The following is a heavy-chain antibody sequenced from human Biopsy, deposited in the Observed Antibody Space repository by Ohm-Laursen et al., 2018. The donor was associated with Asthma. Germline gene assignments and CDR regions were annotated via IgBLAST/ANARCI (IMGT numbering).Heavy chain of an antibody. D-gene: IGHD1-20*01. Sequence: PSQTLSLTCTVYGGYLTGHYWNWIRQPPGMGLEWIGEIDQSGYTNYNPSLKSRVTISADTSKNQFHLNLSSVTAADTAVYFCARAAITGIRGWFDPWGQGTQVTVSS. CDR3: ARAAITGIRGWFDP. J-gene: IGHJ5*02. CDR1: GGYLTGHY. CDR2: IDQSGYT. V-gene: IGHV4-34*01.